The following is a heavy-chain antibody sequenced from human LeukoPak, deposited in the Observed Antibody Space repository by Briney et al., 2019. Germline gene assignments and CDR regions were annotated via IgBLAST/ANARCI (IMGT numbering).Heavy chain of an antibody. V-gene: IGHV3-74*01. D-gene: IGHD4-23*01. CDR3: VRGNEFGGPAE. CDR1: GFTFSSYW. J-gene: IGHJ4*02. Sequence: GGSLRLSCAASGFTFSSYWMHWVRQAPGKGLVWVSRIDSDGSSTSYADSVKGRCTISRDNAKNTLHLQMNSLRAEDTAVYFCVRGNEFGGPAEWGQGTLVTVSS. CDR2: IDSDGSST.